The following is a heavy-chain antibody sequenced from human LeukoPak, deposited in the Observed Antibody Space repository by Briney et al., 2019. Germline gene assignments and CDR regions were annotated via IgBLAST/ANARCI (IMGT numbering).Heavy chain of an antibody. Sequence: SETLSLTCTVSGGSISSYHWSWIRQPPGKGLEWIGYIYYSGSTNYNPSLKSRVTISVDTSKNQFSLKLSSVTAADTAVYYCAGYYSSGWPEGFDYWGQGTLVTVSS. J-gene: IGHJ4*02. CDR2: IYYSGST. D-gene: IGHD6-19*01. CDR1: GGSISSYH. CDR3: AGYYSSGWPEGFDY. V-gene: IGHV4-59*01.